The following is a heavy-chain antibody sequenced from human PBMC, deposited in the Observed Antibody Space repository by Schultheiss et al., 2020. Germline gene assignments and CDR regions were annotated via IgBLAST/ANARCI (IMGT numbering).Heavy chain of an antibody. Sequence: ASVKVSCKASGYTFTSNYMHWVRQAPGQGLEWMGWISAYNGNTNYAQKLQGRVTMTTDTSTSTAYMELRSLRSDDTAVYYCARDLRYSGSYHYYYYGMDVWGQGTTVTVSS. D-gene: IGHD1-26*01. V-gene: IGHV1-18*04. CDR3: ARDLRYSGSYHYYYYGMDV. CDR2: ISAYNGNT. CDR1: GYTFTSNY. J-gene: IGHJ6*02.